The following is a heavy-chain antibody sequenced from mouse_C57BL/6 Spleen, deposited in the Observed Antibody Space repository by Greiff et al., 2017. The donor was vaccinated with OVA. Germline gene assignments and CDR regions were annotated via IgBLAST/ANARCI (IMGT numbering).Heavy chain of an antibody. CDR1: GYAFSSYW. D-gene: IGHD4-1*01. CDR3: AREIVTGTFAY. CDR2: IYPGDGDT. J-gene: IGHJ3*01. Sequence: QVQLQQSGAELVKPGASVKISCKASGYAFSSYWMNWVKQRPGKGLEWIGQIYPGDGDTNYNGKFKGKATLTADKSSSTAYTQLSSLTSEDSAVYFCAREIVTGTFAYWGQGTLVTVSA. V-gene: IGHV1-80*01.